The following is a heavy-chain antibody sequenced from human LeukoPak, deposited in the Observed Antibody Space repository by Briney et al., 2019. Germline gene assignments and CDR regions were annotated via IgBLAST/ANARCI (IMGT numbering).Heavy chain of an antibody. V-gene: IGHV1-69*01. D-gene: IGHD2-2*01. CDR2: IIPMYTTA. J-gene: IGHJ6*04. Sequence: SVKVSCKVSGGTLSGFAISWARQAPGQGLEWMGGIIPMYTTANYAQKFQGRVTITADESTNTAYMELSSLRSEDTAVYYCASRWILGYCSSNICGRNYYNGMDVWGKGTTVTVSP. CDR3: ASRWILGYCSSNICGRNYYNGMDV. CDR1: GGTLSGFA.